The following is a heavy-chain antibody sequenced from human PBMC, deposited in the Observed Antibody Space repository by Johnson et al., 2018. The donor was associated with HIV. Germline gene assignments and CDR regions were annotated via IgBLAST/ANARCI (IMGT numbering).Heavy chain of an antibody. CDR2: ISFDGSNK. D-gene: IGHD2-15*01. J-gene: IGHJ3*02. CDR3: AKWKYCSGDNCYSEFGVFDDAFDI. Sequence: QVQLVEFGGGVVRPGRSLRLSCAASGFIFSNYPMHWVRQAPGKGLEWVAVISFDGSNKYYADSVKGSFTISRDNSNNTLYLQMDSLRAEDTAVYYCAKWKYCSGDNCYSEFGVFDDAFDIWGQGTMVTVSS. V-gene: IGHV3-30*18. CDR1: GFIFSNYP.